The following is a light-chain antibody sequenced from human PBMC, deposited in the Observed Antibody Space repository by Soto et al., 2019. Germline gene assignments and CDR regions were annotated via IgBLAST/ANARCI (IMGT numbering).Light chain of an antibody. Sequence: EIVLTQSPATLSSSPGERATLSCRASQSVSSYLACYQQKRGQAPRLLILDASNKTTGIPARFSGSGSETDFTLTISSLEPEDFAVYYCQQRSNWLYTFGQGTKVE. CDR3: QQRSNWLYT. CDR2: DAS. V-gene: IGKV3-11*01. J-gene: IGKJ2*01. CDR1: QSVSSY.